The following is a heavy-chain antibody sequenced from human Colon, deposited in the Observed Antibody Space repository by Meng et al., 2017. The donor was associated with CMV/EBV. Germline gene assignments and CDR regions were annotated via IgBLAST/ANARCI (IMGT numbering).Heavy chain of an antibody. CDR2: IRSRNSGGTT. CDR3: TRCGNNCYLDY. D-gene: IGHD2-21*01. J-gene: IGHJ4*02. V-gene: IGHV3-49*03. CDR1: GFTVGDSF. Sequence: GESLKISCTASGFTVGDSFMTWFRQAPGKGLEWVGFIRSRNSGGTTEFAASVKGRFTISRDDSNNVAYLQMNSLRIEDTAVYYCTRCGNNCYLDYWGQGTLVTVSS.